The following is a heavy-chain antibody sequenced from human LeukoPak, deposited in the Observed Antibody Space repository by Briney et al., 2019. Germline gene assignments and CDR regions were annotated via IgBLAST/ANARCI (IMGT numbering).Heavy chain of an antibody. CDR1: GFTFSTYS. CDR3: AKTWDYYGSGSPRGYFDY. D-gene: IGHD3-10*01. Sequence: GGSLRLSCAASGFTFSTYSMNWVRQAPGKGLEWVSYIDSSGTTIYYADSVKGRFTISRDNAKNSLYLQMNSLRAEDTAVYYCAKTWDYYGSGSPRGYFDYWGQGTLVTVSS. CDR2: IDSSGTTI. J-gene: IGHJ4*02. V-gene: IGHV3-48*04.